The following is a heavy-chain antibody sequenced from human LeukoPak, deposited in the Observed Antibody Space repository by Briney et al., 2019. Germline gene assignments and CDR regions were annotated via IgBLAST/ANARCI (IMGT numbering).Heavy chain of an antibody. D-gene: IGHD5-12*01. Sequence: SETLSLTCTVSGGFISSYYWSWIRQPPGKGLEWIGYIYYSGSTSYNPSLKSRVTMSADTSKNQFSLRLSSVTAPDTAVYYCARRGAYSGNDLAWYFDLWGRGTLVTVSS. J-gene: IGHJ2*01. CDR2: IYYSGST. V-gene: IGHV4-59*08. CDR1: GGFISSYY. CDR3: ARRGAYSGNDLAWYFDL.